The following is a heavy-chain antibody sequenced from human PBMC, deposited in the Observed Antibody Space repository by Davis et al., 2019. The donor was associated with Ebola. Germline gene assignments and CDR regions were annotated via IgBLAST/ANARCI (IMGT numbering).Heavy chain of an antibody. CDR3: ARLVVGASGWAYGMDV. J-gene: IGHJ6*02. Sequence: SETLSLTCTVSGGSISSYYWSWIRQPPGKGLEWIGYIYYSGSTNYNPSLKSRVTISVDTSKNQFSLKLSSVTAADTAVYYCARLVVGASGWAYGMDVWGQGTTVTVSS. V-gene: IGHV4-59*08. D-gene: IGHD1-26*01. CDR2: IYYSGST. CDR1: GGSISSYY.